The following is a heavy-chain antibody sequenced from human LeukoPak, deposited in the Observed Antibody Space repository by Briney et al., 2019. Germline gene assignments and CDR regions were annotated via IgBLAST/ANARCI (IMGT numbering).Heavy chain of an antibody. J-gene: IGHJ4*02. V-gene: IGHV3-7*03. D-gene: IGHD3-10*01. Sequence: GGSLRLSCAASGFTFSSYRMSWVRQAPGKGLEWVANIKQDGSEKYYVDSVKGRFTISRDNAKNSLYLQMNSLRAEDTAVYYCARLWFGSFDYWGQGRMVTVCS. CDR1: GFTFSSYR. CDR3: ARLWFGSFDY. CDR2: IKQDGSEK.